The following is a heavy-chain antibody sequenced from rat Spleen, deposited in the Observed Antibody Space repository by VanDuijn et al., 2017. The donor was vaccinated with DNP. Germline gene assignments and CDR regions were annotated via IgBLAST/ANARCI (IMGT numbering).Heavy chain of an antibody. CDR3: ARHLGVYYAMDA. CDR1: GFTFSRYW. V-gene: IGHV5-29*01. J-gene: IGHJ4*01. Sequence: EVQLVETGGGLVQPGRSLKLSCVASGFTFSRYWMYWIRQAPGKGLEWVATISYDGSSTYYRDSVKGRFTISRDNAKSTLYLQMDSLRSEDTATYYGARHLGVYYAMDAWGQGTSVTVSS. CDR2: ISYDGSST. D-gene: IGHD4-6*01.